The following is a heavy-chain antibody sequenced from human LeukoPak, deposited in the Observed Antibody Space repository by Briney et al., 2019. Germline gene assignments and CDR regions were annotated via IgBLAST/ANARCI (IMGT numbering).Heavy chain of an antibody. J-gene: IGHJ6*02. CDR3: ALRGPYDFWSGYYREYGMDV. D-gene: IGHD3-3*01. CDR1: GYTFTSYD. Sequence: ASVKVSCKASGYTFTSYDINWVRQATGQGLEWMGWMNPNSGNTGYAQKFQGRVTMTRNTSISIAYMELSSLRSEDTAVYYCALRGPYDFWSGYYREYGMDVWGQGTTVTVSS. CDR2: MNPNSGNT. V-gene: IGHV1-8*01.